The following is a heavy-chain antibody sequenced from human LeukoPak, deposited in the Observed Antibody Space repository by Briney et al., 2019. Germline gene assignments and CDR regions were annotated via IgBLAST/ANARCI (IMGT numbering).Heavy chain of an antibody. CDR3: AKDKSGGCANPVLDY. J-gene: IGHJ4*02. CDR1: GFTYKEYA. Sequence: GGSLRHSCAASGFTYKEYAMHWVRQSPGKGLEWVSGITWNSGAIGYADSVKGRFTISRDNAKNSLYLQMNSLTAEDMALYYCAKDKSGGCANPVLDYWGQGALVIVS. D-gene: IGHD2-8*02. CDR2: ITWNSGAI. V-gene: IGHV3-9*03.